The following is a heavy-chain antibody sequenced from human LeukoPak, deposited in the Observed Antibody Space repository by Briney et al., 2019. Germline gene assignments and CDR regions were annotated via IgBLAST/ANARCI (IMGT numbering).Heavy chain of an antibody. J-gene: IGHJ4*02. V-gene: IGHV7-4-1*02. CDR2: INTNTGNP. D-gene: IGHD5-18*01. CDR1: GYTFTNYY. Sequence: ASVKVSCKASGYTFTNYYIHWVRQAPGQGLEWMGWINTNTGNPTYAQGFTGRFVFSLDTSVSTAYLQISSLKAEDTAVYYCAREDTDHNYYWGQGTLVTVSS. CDR3: AREDTDHNYY.